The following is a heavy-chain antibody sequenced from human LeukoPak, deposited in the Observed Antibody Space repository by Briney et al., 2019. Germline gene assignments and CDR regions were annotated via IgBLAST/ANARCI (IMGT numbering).Heavy chain of an antibody. Sequence: ASVKVSCKASGYTFTSYGISWVRQAPGQGLEWMGWISAYNGNTNYAQKLQGRVTMTTDTSTSTAYMELRSLRSEDTAVYYCARAHTVATPISAFDIWGQGTMVTVSS. CDR1: GYTFTSYG. CDR3: ARAHTVATPISAFDI. D-gene: IGHD4-17*01. V-gene: IGHV1-18*01. CDR2: ISAYNGNT. J-gene: IGHJ3*02.